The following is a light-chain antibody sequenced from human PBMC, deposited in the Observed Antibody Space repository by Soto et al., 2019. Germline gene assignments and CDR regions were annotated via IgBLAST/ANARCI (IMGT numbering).Light chain of an antibody. CDR1: QSVSSY. Sequence: EIVLTQSPATLSLSPGERATLSCRASQSVSSYLAWYQQKPGQAPRLLIYGASNRATGIPARFGGSGSGTDFTLTISSLEPEDSAVYYCLQRSNWLTFGGGTKVDIK. CDR2: GAS. J-gene: IGKJ4*01. CDR3: LQRSNWLT. V-gene: IGKV3-11*01.